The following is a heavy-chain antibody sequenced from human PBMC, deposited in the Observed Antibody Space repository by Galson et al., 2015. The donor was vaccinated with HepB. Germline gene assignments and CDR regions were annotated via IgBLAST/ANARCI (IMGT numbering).Heavy chain of an antibody. J-gene: IGHJ6*03. V-gene: IGHV3-30*18. CDR2: TSYDGVTK. CDR3: AKDGGTGTAHYYYYYMDV. Sequence: SLRLSCAASGSTFSRYGMHWVRQAPGKGLEWVAATSYDGVTKYYADSVRGRFTISRDNSKNTLYLQMNSLRDADTAVYYCAKDGGTGTAHYYYYYMDVWGKGTAVTVSS. CDR1: GSTFSRYG. D-gene: IGHD1-1*01.